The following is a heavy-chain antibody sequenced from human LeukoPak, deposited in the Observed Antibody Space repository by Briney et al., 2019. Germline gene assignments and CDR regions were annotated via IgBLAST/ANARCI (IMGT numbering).Heavy chain of an antibody. CDR2: MNPNSGNT. Sequence: ASVKVSCKASGYTFTSYDINWVRQATGQGLEWMGWMNPNSGNTGYAQKFQGRVTMTRNTSISTAYMELSSLRSEDTAVYYCARYSSSPYYYYYYMDVWGKGTTVTVSS. V-gene: IGHV1-8*01. CDR1: GYTFTSYD. CDR3: ARYSSSPYYYYYYMDV. J-gene: IGHJ6*03. D-gene: IGHD6-6*01.